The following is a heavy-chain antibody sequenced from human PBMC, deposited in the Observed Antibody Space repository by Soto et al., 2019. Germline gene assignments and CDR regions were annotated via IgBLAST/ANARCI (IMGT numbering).Heavy chain of an antibody. J-gene: IGHJ5*02. Sequence: GSLRLSCVASGFNLSNYWMTWVRQAPGKGLEWVANKKQDGSEKYYVDSVKGRFTISRDNAKNSLYLQMNSLRAEDTAVYYCKGDMIVLPTTIWKGNNWFDPWGQGTPVTVSS. V-gene: IGHV3-7*04. CDR3: KGDMIVLPTTIWKGNNWFDP. D-gene: IGHD3-22*01. CDR2: KKQDGSEK. CDR1: GFNLSNYW.